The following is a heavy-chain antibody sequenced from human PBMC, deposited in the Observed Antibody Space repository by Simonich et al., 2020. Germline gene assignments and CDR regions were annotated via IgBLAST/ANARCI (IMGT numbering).Heavy chain of an antibody. CDR1: GFTFSSYS. V-gene: IGHV3-21*01. CDR2: ISSSSSYI. D-gene: IGHD1-1*01. CDR3: ARANERDY. J-gene: IGHJ4*02. Sequence: EVQLVESGGGLVKPGGSLRPSCAASGFTFSSYSMNWVRQAPGKGLGWVTYISSSSSYIYYADSVKGRFTISRDNAKNSLYLQMNSLRAEDTAVYYCARANERDYWGQGTLVTVSS.